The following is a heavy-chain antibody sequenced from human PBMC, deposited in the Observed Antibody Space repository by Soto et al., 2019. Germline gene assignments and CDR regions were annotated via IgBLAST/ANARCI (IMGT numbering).Heavy chain of an antibody. CDR1: GTSIRSYY. V-gene: IGHV4-59*08. D-gene: IGHD2-21*01. J-gene: IGHJ4*02. CDR2: IYYSGST. CDR3: AGGIAALFDY. Sequence: QVQLQESGPGLVKPSETLSLTCTVSGTSIRSYYWSWIRQPPGKGLEWIGYIYYSGSTDYSPSLKSRVTISVDTSKNQFSLKLTSMTAADTAVYYCAGGIAALFDYWGQGNLVTVPS.